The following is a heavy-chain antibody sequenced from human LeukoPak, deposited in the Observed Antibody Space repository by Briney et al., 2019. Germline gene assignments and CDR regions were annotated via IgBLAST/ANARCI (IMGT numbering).Heavy chain of an antibody. CDR1: GYTFTSYY. D-gene: IGHD2-15*01. V-gene: IGHV1-46*01. CDR3: ARNLGYCSGGSCTYGMDV. CDR2: INPSGGST. J-gene: IGHJ6*02. Sequence: ASVKVSCKASGYTFTSYYMHWVRQAPGQGLEWMGIINPSGGSTSYAQKFQGRVTMTRDTSTSTVYMEPSSLRSEDTAVYYCARNLGYCSGGSCTYGMDVWGQGTTVTVSS.